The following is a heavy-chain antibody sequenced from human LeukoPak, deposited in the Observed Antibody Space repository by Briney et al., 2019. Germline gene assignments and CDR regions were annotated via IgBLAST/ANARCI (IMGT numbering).Heavy chain of an antibody. CDR2: IYNSGST. V-gene: IGHV4-59*01. CDR1: GGSISSYY. Sequence: SETLSLPCTVPGGSISSYYWSWIRQPPGKGLEWIGYIYNSGSTNYNPSLKSRVTISIDTSKNQFSLKLSSVTAADTAVYYCGAESERWLVRSWGQGTLVTVSS. J-gene: IGHJ4*02. CDR3: GAESERWLVRS. D-gene: IGHD6-19*01.